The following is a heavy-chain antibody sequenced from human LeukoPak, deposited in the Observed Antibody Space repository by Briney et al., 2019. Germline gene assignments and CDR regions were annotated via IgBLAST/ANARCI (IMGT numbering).Heavy chain of an antibody. CDR1: GFTFSSYG. CDR2: IRYDGSNK. V-gene: IGHV3-30*02. J-gene: IGHJ6*02. Sequence: GGSLRLSCAASGFTFSSYGMHWVRQAPGKGLEWVAFIRYDGSNKYYADSVKGRFTISRDNSKNTLFLQMNSLRAEDTAVYYCASLQNVPSYYYYYVMDVWGQGTTVTVSS. D-gene: IGHD2/OR15-2a*01. CDR3: ASLQNVPSYYYYYVMDV.